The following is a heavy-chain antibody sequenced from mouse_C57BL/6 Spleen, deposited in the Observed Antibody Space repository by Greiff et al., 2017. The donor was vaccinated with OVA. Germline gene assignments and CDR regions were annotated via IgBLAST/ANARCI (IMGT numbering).Heavy chain of an antibody. CDR1: GYSITSGYY. D-gene: IGHD1-1*01. V-gene: IGHV3-6*01. CDR2: ISYDGSN. CDR3: ARGDYGRGFAY. Sequence: ESGPGLVKPSQSLSLTCSVTGYSITSGYYWNWIRQFPGNKLEWMGYISYDGSNNYNPSLKNRSSITRDTSKNQFFLKLNSVTTEDTATYYCARGDYGRGFAYWGQGTLVTVSA. J-gene: IGHJ3*01.